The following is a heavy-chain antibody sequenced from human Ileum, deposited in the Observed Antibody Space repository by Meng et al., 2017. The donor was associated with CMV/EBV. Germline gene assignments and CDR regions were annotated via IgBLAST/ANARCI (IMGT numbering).Heavy chain of an antibody. CDR2: ISGSGDST. CDR1: AFTFSSYA. CDR3: AKDGPPLRSGGY. J-gene: IGHJ4*02. Sequence: SCAASAFTFSSYAMSWVRQAPGKGLEWVSAISGSGDSTYYADSVKGRFTISRDNSKNTLYLQMNSLRAEDTAIYYCAKDGPPLRSGGYWGQGTLVTVSS. V-gene: IGHV3-23*01. D-gene: IGHD6-19*01.